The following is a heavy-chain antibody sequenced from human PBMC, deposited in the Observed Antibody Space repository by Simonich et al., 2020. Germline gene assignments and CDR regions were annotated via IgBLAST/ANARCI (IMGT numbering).Heavy chain of an antibody. CDR1: GFTFSSYW. D-gene: IGHD7-27*01. CDR3: ARDGLGTAYYYYMDV. J-gene: IGHJ6*03. CDR2: IKQEGSEK. V-gene: IGHV3-7*01. Sequence: VQLVQSGAEVKKPGGSLRLSCAASGFTFSSYWMSWVRQAPGKGLEWWANIKQEGSEKFYLDPVKGRFTISRDNAKNSLYLQMNSLRAEDTAVYYCARDGLGTAYYYYMDVWGKGTTVTVSS.